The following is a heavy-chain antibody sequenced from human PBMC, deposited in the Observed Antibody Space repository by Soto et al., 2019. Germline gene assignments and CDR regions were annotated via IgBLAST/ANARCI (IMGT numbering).Heavy chain of an antibody. CDR1: TFTSSG. D-gene: IGHD3-3*01. Sequence: ASVKVSCKASTFTSSGISWVRQAPGQGLEWMGWISTHNGNTIYAQKFQGRVILTMDKITTTVYMELRRLRSDDTAVYFCAREGILGLFDAYDLRGQGTRVTVSS. CDR2: ISTHNGNT. J-gene: IGHJ3*01. CDR3: AREGILGLFDAYDL. V-gene: IGHV1-18*04.